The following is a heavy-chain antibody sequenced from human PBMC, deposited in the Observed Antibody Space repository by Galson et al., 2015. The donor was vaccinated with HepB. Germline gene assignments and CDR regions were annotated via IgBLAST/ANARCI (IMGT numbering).Heavy chain of an antibody. CDR1: GFTFSSYW. CDR3: ARGILSAYYYGMDV. CDR2: INSDGSST. Sequence: SLRLSCAASGFTFSSYWMHWVRQAPGKGLVWVSRINSDGSSTSYADSVKGRFTISRDNAKNTLYLQMNSLRAEDTAVYYCARGILSAYYYGMDVWGQGTTVTVSS. V-gene: IGHV3-74*01. J-gene: IGHJ6*02. D-gene: IGHD3-16*02.